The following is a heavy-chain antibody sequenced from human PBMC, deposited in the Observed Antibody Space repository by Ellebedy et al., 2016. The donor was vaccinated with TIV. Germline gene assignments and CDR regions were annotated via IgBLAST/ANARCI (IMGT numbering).Heavy chain of an antibody. CDR3: ARRYSDDYDYYYYALDV. CDR2: LRITSKYT. V-gene: IGHV3-21*01. D-gene: IGHD3-22*01. CDR1: GFDISGYS. J-gene: IGHJ6*02. Sequence: GESLKISCAASGFDISGYSMRWVRQAPGKGLEWVSSLRITSKYTYTADSAEGRFAISRDNSKNSLFLQMDSLRAEDTAIYYCARRYSDDYDYYYYALDVWGQGTFVIVSS.